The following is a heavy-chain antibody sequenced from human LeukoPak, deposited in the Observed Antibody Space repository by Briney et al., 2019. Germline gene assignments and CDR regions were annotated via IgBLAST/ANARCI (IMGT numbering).Heavy chain of an antibody. Sequence: GASVKVSCKASGYTFTGYYMHWVRQAPGQGLEWVGWINPNSGGTNYAQKFQGRVTMTRDTSISTAYMELSRLRSDDTAVYYCARGTPYYYYYRDVWGKGTTVTVSS. V-gene: IGHV1-2*02. J-gene: IGHJ6*03. D-gene: IGHD1-14*01. CDR3: ARGTPYYYYYRDV. CDR1: GYTFTGYY. CDR2: INPNSGGT.